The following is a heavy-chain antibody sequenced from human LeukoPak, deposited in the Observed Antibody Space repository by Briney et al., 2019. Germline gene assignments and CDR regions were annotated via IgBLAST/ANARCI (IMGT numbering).Heavy chain of an antibody. CDR3: AKGPASLRYFDWLPDY. CDR1: GFTFSSYA. Sequence: GGSLRLSCAASGFTFSSYAMSWVRQAPGKGLEWVSAISGSGGSTYYADSVKGRFTISRDNSKNTLYLQINSLRAEDTAVYYCAKGPASLRYFDWLPDYWGQGTLVTVSS. D-gene: IGHD3-9*01. J-gene: IGHJ4*02. CDR2: ISGSGGST. V-gene: IGHV3-23*01.